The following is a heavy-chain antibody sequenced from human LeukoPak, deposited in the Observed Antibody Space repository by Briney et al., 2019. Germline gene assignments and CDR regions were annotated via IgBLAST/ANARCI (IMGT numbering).Heavy chain of an antibody. CDR2: INPNSGGT. J-gene: IGHJ4*02. CDR1: GYTFTGYY. Sequence: GASVKVCCKASGYTFTGYYMHWVRQAPGQGLEWMGRINPNSGGTNYAQKFQGRVTMTRDTSISTAYMELSRLRSDDTAVYYCAREGYYYDSSGYTIEIDYWGQGTLVTVSS. CDR3: AREGYYYDSSGYTIEIDY. V-gene: IGHV1-2*06. D-gene: IGHD3-22*01.